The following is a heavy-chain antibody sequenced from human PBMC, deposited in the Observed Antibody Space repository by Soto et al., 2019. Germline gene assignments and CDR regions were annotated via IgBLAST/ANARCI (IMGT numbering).Heavy chain of an antibody. CDR2: TYYRSRWYN. D-gene: IGHD4-17*01. CDR1: GDSVSDNTAA. Sequence: SQTLSLTCAISGDSVSDNTAAWNWIRQSPSRGLEWLGRTYYRSRWYNDYAISVRSRIIINPDTSKNQFSLQPNSVTPEDTAVYYCARDGGIALTTFDFWGQGSLVTVSS. CDR3: ARDGGIALTTFDF. J-gene: IGHJ4*02. V-gene: IGHV6-1*01.